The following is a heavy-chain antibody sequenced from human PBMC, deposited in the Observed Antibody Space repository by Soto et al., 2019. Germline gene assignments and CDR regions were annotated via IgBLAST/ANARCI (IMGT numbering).Heavy chain of an antibody. Sequence: QVQLVQSGAEVKNPGASVKVSCKTSGYTFTKYGVGWVRQAPGQGLEWMGWISGSSGNANYAEKVQGRIKLTTDTSPSTAYIEMRSLRSDAPAGYYCAREMAGLGGEYDYWGQGPLVTVSS. V-gene: IGHV1-18*01. D-gene: IGHD3-16*01. CDR2: ISGSSGNA. J-gene: IGHJ4*02. CDR1: GYTFTKYG. CDR3: AREMAGLGGEYDY.